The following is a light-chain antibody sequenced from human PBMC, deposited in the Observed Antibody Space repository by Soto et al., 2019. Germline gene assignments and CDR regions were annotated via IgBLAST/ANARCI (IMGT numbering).Light chain of an antibody. J-gene: IGLJ3*02. CDR1: TSDVGAYNL. CDR2: DVI. Sequence: QSALTQPRSVSGSPGQSITLSCDGSTSDVGAYNLVSWYQQHPGEAPKLMIYDVIKRPSGVPYRFSGSKSGNTASLTISGLQADDEADYYCFSYAGNFIWVFGGGTKLTVL. CDR3: FSYAGNFIWV. V-gene: IGLV2-11*01.